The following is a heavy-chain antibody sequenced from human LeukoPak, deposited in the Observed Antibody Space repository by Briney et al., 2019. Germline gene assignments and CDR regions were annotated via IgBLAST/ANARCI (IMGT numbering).Heavy chain of an antibody. CDR3: ARVGDYALKD. J-gene: IGHJ4*02. CDR2: IYTSGST. V-gene: IGHV4-4*07. CDR1: GVSISSYY. D-gene: IGHD3-16*01. Sequence: SETLSLTCTVSGVSISSYYWSWIRQPAGKGLEWIGRIYTSGSTSYNPSLKSRLTMSVDTSKNLFSLRLSSVTAADPAVYYCARVGDYALKDWGQGTLVTVSS.